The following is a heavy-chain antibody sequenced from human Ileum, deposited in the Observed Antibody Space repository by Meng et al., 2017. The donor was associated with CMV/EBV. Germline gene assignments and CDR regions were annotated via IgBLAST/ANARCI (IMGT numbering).Heavy chain of an antibody. J-gene: IGHJ4*02. CDR2: INQDGSER. CDR3: ARDSRCSHTCYNIFDY. CDR1: GFTFSTHW. D-gene: IGHD5-24*01. V-gene: IGHV3-7*01. Sequence: GESLKISCVASGFTFSTHWMSWVRQAPGKGLEWVANINQDGSERYYVVSVRGRFTISGDTDKNSLYLQMNSLRADDTAVYYCARDSRCSHTCYNIFDYWGQGTLVTVSS.